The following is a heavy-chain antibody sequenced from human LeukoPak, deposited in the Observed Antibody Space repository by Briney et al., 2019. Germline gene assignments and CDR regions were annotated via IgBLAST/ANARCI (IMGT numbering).Heavy chain of an antibody. CDR1: GLTGSHNY. J-gene: IGHJ5*02. Sequence: PGGSLRLSCAASGLTGSHNYVSWVRQAPGKGLEWVSAIHTSGDTCYADSVKGRFTISRDTSMNTLYLQINSLRVEDTAVYYCIVFGDSNHWGQGTLVTVSS. V-gene: IGHV3-53*01. D-gene: IGHD4-17*01. CDR2: IHTSGDT. CDR3: IVFGDSNH.